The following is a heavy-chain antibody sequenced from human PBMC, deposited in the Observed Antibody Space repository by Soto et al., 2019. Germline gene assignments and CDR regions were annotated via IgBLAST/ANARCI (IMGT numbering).Heavy chain of an antibody. CDR1: GFTFSSYG. CDR2: IWYDGSNK. Sequence: PGGSLRLSCAASGFTFSSYGMHWVRQAPGKRLEWVAVIWYDGSNKYYADSVKGRFTISRDNSKNTLYLQMNSLRAEDTAVYYCARDVRRWLSRSYFDYWGQGTLVTVSS. CDR3: ARDVRRWLSRSYFDY. D-gene: IGHD2-21*01. J-gene: IGHJ4*02. V-gene: IGHV3-33*01.